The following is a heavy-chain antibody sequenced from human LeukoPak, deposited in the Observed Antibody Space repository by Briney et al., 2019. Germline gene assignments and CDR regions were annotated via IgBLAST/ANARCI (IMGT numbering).Heavy chain of an antibody. J-gene: IGHJ4*02. CDR3: ARDTAGGDVNY. CDR2: ISSSSSTI. V-gene: IGHV3-48*01. D-gene: IGHD2-21*02. Sequence: GGSLRLSCAASGFTFSSYSMNWVRQAPGKGLEWVSYISSSSSTIYYADSVKGRFTISRDNAKNSLYLQMNSLRAEDTAVYYCARDTAGGDVNYWGQGTLVTVSS. CDR1: GFTFSSYS.